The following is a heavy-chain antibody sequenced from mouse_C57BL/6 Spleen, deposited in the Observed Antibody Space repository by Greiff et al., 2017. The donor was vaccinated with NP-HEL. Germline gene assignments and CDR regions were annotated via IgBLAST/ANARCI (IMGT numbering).Heavy chain of an antibody. D-gene: IGHD2-4*01. J-gene: IGHJ3*01. V-gene: IGHV5-4*01. CDR2: ISDGGSYT. CDR3: ARDLTYDSWFAY. CDR1: GFTFSSYA. Sequence: EVHLVESGGGLVKPGGSLKLSCAASGFTFSSYAMSWVRQTPEKRLEWVATISDGGSYTYYPDNVKGRFTISRDNAKNNLYLQMSHLKSEDTAMYYCARDLTYDSWFAYWGQGTLVTVSA.